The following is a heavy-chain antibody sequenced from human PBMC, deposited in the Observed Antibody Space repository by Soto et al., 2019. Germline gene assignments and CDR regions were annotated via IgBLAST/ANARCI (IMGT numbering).Heavy chain of an antibody. CDR1: CFSIISGGYY. J-gene: IGHJ6*02. V-gene: IGHV4-31*03. CDR3: ARRREIHSKGNYGMDV. D-gene: IGHD4-4*01. CDR2: IYYSGST. Sequence: SETLSLTCTVPCFSIISGGYYWSWIRQHPGKGLEWIGYIYYSGSTYYNPSLKSRVTISVDTSKNQFSLKLSSVTAADTAVYYCARRREIHSKGNYGMDVWGQGTTVT.